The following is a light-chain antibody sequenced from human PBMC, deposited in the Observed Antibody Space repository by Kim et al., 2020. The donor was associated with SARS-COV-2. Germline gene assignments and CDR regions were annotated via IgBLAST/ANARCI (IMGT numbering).Light chain of an antibody. CDR2: EVS. V-gene: IGLV2-23*02. CDR1: SSDVGNYDL. Sequence: QSALTQPASVSGSPGQSITISCTGASSDVGNYDLVSWYQQHPGKAPKLLIYEVSKWPSGVSNRFSGSKSGNTASLTISGLQAEDEADYYCCTYAGSSTFVFGGGTQLTVL. CDR3: CTYAGSSTFV. J-gene: IGLJ3*02.